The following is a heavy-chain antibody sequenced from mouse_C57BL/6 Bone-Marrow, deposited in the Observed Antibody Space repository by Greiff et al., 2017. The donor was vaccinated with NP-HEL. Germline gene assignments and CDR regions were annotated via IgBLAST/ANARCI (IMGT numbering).Heavy chain of an antibody. Sequence: VQLKESGPELVKPGASVKISCKASGYSFTDYNMNWVKQSNGKSLEWIGVINPNYGTTSYNQKFKGKATLTVDQSSSTAYMKLNSLTSEDSAVYYCARPYYYGSTWFSYWGQGTLVTVSA. V-gene: IGHV1-39*01. CDR2: INPNYGTT. J-gene: IGHJ3*01. D-gene: IGHD1-1*01. CDR1: GYSFTDYN. CDR3: ARPYYYGSTWFSY.